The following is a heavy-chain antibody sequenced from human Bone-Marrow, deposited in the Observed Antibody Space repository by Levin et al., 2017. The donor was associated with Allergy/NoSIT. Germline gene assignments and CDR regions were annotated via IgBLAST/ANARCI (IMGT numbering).Heavy chain of an antibody. CDR3: AKEDFNCGYACFSLDS. J-gene: IGHJ4*02. D-gene: IGHD2-21*02. V-gene: IGHV3-23*01. CDR2: ISADGET. Sequence: GGSLRLSCAASGFTLRTYAMSWVRQAPGKGLEWVSSISADGETYYADSVKGRFTISRDKSRNTLYLQVNSLRAEDTAVYYCAKEDFNCGYACFSLDSWVQGILVTVSS. CDR1: GFTLRTYA.